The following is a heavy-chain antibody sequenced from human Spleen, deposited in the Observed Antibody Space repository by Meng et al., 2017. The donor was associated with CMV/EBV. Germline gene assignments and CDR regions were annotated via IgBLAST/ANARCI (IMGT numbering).Heavy chain of an antibody. CDR1: GFRFASFA. V-gene: IGHV3-23*01. CDR3: AKGDYASDWWGGEFDH. D-gene: IGHD6-19*01. Sequence: GGSLRLSCAASGFRFASFAMNWVRQAPGKGPEWVSVISGSGTDTYNADSVKGRFTISRENSKNTLYLQMNSLRVEDTAVYYCAKGDYASDWWGGEFDHWGQGTAVTVSS. CDR2: ISGSGTDT. J-gene: IGHJ4*02.